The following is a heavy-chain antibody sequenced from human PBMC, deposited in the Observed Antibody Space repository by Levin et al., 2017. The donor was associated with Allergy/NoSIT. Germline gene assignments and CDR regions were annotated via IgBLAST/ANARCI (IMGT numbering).Heavy chain of an antibody. CDR1: GFTFSSYS. D-gene: IGHD2-15*01. Sequence: GGSLRLSCAASGFTFSSYSMNWVRQAPGKGLEWVSSISSSSSYIYYADSVKGRFTISRDNAKNSLYLQMNSLRAEDTAVYYCARAGYCSGGSCIYYYDYYMDVWGKGTTVTVSS. CDR2: ISSSSSYI. CDR3: ARAGYCSGGSCIYYYDYYMDV. V-gene: IGHV3-21*01. J-gene: IGHJ6*03.